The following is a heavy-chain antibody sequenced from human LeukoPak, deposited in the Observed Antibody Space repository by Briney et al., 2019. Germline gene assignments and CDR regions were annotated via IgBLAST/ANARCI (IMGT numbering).Heavy chain of an antibody. CDR3: AREGGYSSGWPFDY. V-gene: IGHV4-59*01. Sequence: SETLSLTCTVSGGSISSYYSRWIRQPPGKGLEWIGYIYYSGSTNYNPSLKSRVTISVDTSKNQFSLKLSSVTAADTAVYYCAREGGYSSGWPFDYWGQGTLVTVSS. CDR2: IYYSGST. CDR1: GGSISSYY. J-gene: IGHJ4*02. D-gene: IGHD6-19*01.